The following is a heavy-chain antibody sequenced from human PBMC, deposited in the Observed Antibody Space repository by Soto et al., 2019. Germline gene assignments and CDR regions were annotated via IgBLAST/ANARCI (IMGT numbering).Heavy chain of an antibody. CDR3: ARVTVPSGSYYYYYGMDV. Sequence: ASVKVSCKASGYTFTSYGISWVRQAPGQGLEWMGWISAYNGNTNYAQKLQGRVTMTTDTSTSTAYMELRSLRSDDTAVYYCARVTVPSGSYYYYYGMDVWGQGTTVTVSS. D-gene: IGHD1-26*01. J-gene: IGHJ6*02. CDR2: ISAYNGNT. V-gene: IGHV1-18*01. CDR1: GYTFTSYG.